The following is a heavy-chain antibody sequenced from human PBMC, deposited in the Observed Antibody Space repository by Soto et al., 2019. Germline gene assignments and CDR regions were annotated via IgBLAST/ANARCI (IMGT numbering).Heavy chain of an antibody. Sequence: PSETLSLTCTVSGASISSGDYFWSWVRQSPGKGLEFIGNIYYKGNTYYKPPLKSRATISIDTSNNQFSLNLTSVTAADTAVYYCARGKSSWSNWFDPWGQGRLVTVSS. J-gene: IGHJ5*02. CDR1: GASISSGDYF. CDR3: ARGKSSWSNWFDP. V-gene: IGHV4-30-4*01. CDR2: IYYKGNT. D-gene: IGHD2-15*01.